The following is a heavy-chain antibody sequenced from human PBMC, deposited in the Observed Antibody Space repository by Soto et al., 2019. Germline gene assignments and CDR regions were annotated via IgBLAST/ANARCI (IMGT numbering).Heavy chain of an antibody. CDR1: GFTFSSYG. CDR2: ISYDGSNK. J-gene: IGHJ6*02. Sequence: GGSLRLSCAASGFTFSSYGMHWVRQAPGKGLEWVAVISYDGSNKYYADSVKGRFTISRDNSKNTLYLQMNSLRAEDTAVYYCAKDLDGSGSYLSDYYYYYGMDVWGQGTTVTVSS. V-gene: IGHV3-30*18. CDR3: AKDLDGSGSYLSDYYYYYGMDV. D-gene: IGHD3-10*01.